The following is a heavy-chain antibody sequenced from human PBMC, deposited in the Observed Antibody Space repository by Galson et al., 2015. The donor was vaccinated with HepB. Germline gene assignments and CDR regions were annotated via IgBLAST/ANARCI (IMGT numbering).Heavy chain of an antibody. V-gene: IGHV2-70*11. J-gene: IGHJ3*02. CDR2: IDWDDDK. Sequence: PALVKPTQTLTLTCTFSGFSLSTSGMCVSWIRQPPGKALEWLARIDWDDDKYYSTSLKTRLAISKDTSKNQVVLTMTNMDPVDTATYYCARIRYLVVPAARYDAFDIWGQGTMVTVSS. D-gene: IGHD2-2*01. CDR1: GFSLSTSGMC. CDR3: ARIRYLVVPAARYDAFDI.